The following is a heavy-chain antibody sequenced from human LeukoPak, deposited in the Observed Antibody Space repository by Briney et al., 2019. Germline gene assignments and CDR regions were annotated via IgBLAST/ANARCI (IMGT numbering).Heavy chain of an antibody. D-gene: IGHD3-3*01. CDR3: ARDHITIFGVPSNWFDP. J-gene: IGHJ5*02. V-gene: IGHV4-34*01. CDR1: GGSFSGYY. CDR2: INHSGST. Sequence: SETLSLTCAVYGGSFSGYYWSWIRQPPGKGLEWIGEINHSGSTNYNPSLKSRVTISVDTSKNQFSLKLSSVTAADTAVYYCARDHITIFGVPSNWFDPWGQGTLVTVSS.